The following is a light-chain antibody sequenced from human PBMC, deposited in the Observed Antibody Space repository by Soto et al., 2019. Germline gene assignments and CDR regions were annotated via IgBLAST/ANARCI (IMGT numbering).Light chain of an antibody. Sequence: QSALTQPASVSGSPGQSITISCTGTSSDVGSYILVSWYQQHPGKAPKLMIYEATKRPSGVSNRFSGSTSGNTASLTISGLQAEDEADYYCCSYAGNSNWVFGGGTKLTVL. CDR3: CSYAGNSNWV. CDR1: SSDVGSYIL. CDR2: EAT. J-gene: IGLJ2*01. V-gene: IGLV2-23*01.